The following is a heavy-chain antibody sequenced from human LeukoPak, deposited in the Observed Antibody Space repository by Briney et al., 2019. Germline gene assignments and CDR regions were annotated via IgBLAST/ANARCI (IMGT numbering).Heavy chain of an antibody. D-gene: IGHD6-19*01. CDR3: ARGSGWYNYFDY. Sequence: GGSLRLSCAASGLTFSSYAMHWVRQAPGKGLEYVSAISSNGGSTYYANSVKGRFTISRDNSKNTLYLQMGSLRAEDMAVYYCARGSGWYNYFDYWGQGTLVTVSS. V-gene: IGHV3-64*01. J-gene: IGHJ4*02. CDR1: GLTFSSYA. CDR2: ISSNGGST.